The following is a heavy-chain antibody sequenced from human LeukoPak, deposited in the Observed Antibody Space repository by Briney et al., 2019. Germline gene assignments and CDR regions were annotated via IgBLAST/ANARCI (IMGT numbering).Heavy chain of an antibody. D-gene: IGHD3-10*01. J-gene: IGHJ4*02. CDR1: GGSFSGYS. V-gene: IGHV4-34*01. CDR2: INHSGST. CDR3: ADYPLVATKGTMVRGASVY. Sequence: SETLSLTCAVYGGSFSGYSWSWIRQPPGKGLEWIGEINHSGSTNYNPSLKSRVTISVDTSKNQFSLKLSSVTATDTAVYYCADYPLVATKGTMVRGASVYWGQGTLVTVSS.